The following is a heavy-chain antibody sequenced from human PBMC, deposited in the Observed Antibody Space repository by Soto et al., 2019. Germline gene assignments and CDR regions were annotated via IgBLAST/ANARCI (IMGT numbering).Heavy chain of an antibody. CDR3: ARLGRVGYCSGGSCGRFFDP. D-gene: IGHD2-15*01. Sequence: SETLSLTCTVSGGSISSSSYYWGWIRQPPGKGLEWIGSIYYSGSTYYNPSLKSRVTISVDTSKNQFSLKLSSVTAADTAVYYCARLGRVGYCSGGSCGRFFDPWRQGTLVTVSS. CDR1: GGSISSSSYY. CDR2: IYYSGST. J-gene: IGHJ5*02. V-gene: IGHV4-39*01.